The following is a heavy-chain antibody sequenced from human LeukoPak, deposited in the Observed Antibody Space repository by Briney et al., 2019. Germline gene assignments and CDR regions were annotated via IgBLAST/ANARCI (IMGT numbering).Heavy chain of an antibody. J-gene: IGHJ4*02. V-gene: IGHV3-23*01. CDR1: GFTFSSYA. D-gene: IGHD3-3*01. CDR2: ISGSGGST. Sequence: GGSLRLSCAASGFTFSSYAMSWVRQAPGKGLEWVSAISGSGGSTYSADSAKGRLTISRDNSKDTLYLQMNSLRAEDTAVYYCAKDKGYDFWTFFDYWVQGTLVTVSS. CDR3: AKDKGYDFWTFFDY.